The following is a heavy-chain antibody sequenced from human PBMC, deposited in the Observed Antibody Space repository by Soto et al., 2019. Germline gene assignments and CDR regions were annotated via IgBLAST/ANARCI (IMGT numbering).Heavy chain of an antibody. CDR1: GGSISSSSYY. J-gene: IGHJ1*01. CDR2: IYYSGST. V-gene: IGHV4-39*01. CDR3: ARHRADTLRYFDWAPGVEYFQH. Sequence: PSETLSLTWTVSGGSISSSSYYWGWIRQPPGKGLEWIGSIYYSGSTYYNPSLKSRVTISVDTSKNQFSLKLSSVTAADTAVYYCARHRADTLRYFDWAPGVEYFQHWGQGTLVTVSS. D-gene: IGHD3-9*01.